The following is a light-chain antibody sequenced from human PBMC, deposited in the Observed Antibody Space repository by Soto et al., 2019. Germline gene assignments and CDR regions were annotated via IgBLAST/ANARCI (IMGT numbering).Light chain of an antibody. V-gene: IGLV2-11*01. CDR1: SSDVGGYSY. CDR3: CSYTGSYSYV. J-gene: IGLJ1*01. CDR2: DVT. Sequence: QSVLTQPHSVSGSPGQLVTISCTGTSSDVGGYSYVSWYQQHPGKAPELIIYDVTERPSGVPDRFSGSKSGNTASLTISGLQAEDEADYYCCSYTGSYSYVFGIGTKVTVL.